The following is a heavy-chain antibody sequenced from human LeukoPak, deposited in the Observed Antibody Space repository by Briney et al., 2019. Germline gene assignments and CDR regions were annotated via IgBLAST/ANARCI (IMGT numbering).Heavy chain of an antibody. Sequence: SETLSLTCTVSGGSISSYYWSWIRQPAGKGLEWIGRIYSSGSTNYNPSLKSRVTMSVDTSKNQFSLKLSSVTAADTAVYYCARVRYCSSTSCSSGAFDIWGQGTMVTVSS. CDR1: GGSISSYY. D-gene: IGHD2-2*01. J-gene: IGHJ3*02. CDR2: IYSSGST. CDR3: ARVRYCSSTSCSSGAFDI. V-gene: IGHV4-4*07.